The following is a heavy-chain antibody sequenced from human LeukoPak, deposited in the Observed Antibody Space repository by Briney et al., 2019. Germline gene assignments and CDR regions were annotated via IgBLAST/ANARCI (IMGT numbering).Heavy chain of an antibody. V-gene: IGHV4-39*07. CDR3: ARDRGEIVVDAFDI. D-gene: IGHD2-21*01. Sequence: SETLSLTCTVSGGSISSSSYYWGWIRQPPGKGLEWIGSIYYSGSTYYNPSLKSRVTISVDTSKNQFSLKLSSVTAADTAVYYCARDRGEIVVDAFDIWGQGTMVTVSS. J-gene: IGHJ3*02. CDR1: GGSISSSSYY. CDR2: IYYSGST.